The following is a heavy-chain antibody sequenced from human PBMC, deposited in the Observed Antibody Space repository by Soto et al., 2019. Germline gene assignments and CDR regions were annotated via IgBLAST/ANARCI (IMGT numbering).Heavy chain of an antibody. CDR1: AGSIRSGDYY. Sequence: QVQLQESGPGLVKPSQTLSLTCTVSAGSIRSGDYYWTWIRQPPGRGLEWIGYIDHIGSAYYTPSLKSRATISIDTSNNQFSLKMTSVTAADTAVYYCAGELGTFYFDHWGQGTLVTVSS. CDR2: IDHIGSA. J-gene: IGHJ4*02. CDR3: AGELGTFYFDH. D-gene: IGHD7-27*01. V-gene: IGHV4-30-4*01.